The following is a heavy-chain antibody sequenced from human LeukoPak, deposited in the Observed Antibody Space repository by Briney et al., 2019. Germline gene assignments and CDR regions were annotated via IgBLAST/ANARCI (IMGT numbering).Heavy chain of an antibody. V-gene: IGHV3-53*01. Sequence: PGGSLRLSCAASGFTVSSNYMSWVRQAPGKGLEWASIIYSGGTTYYAESVKGRFTISRDNSKNTVYLQMNSLRAEDTAVYYCARDIGTVSTAWDSWGQGTLVTVSS. CDR3: ARDIGTVSTAWDS. CDR1: GFTVSSNY. J-gene: IGHJ4*02. CDR2: IYSGGTT. D-gene: IGHD4-11*01.